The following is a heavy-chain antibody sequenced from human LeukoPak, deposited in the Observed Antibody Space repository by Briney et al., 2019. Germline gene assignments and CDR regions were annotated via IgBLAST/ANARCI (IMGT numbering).Heavy chain of an antibody. V-gene: IGHV4-59*08. CDR3: ARQGRGAYWFFDL. CDR2: IYYSGST. Sequence: SETLSLTCAVSGGSISNHYWSWIRQPPGKPLEWIGCIYYSGSTSYNPSLKGRVTISVDTSKNQFSLKMSSVTAADTAVYYCARQGRGAYWFFDLWGRGTLVTVSP. J-gene: IGHJ2*01. CDR1: GGSISNHY. D-gene: IGHD1-26*01.